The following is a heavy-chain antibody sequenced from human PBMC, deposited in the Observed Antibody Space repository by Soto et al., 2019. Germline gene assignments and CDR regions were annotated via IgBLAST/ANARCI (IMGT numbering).Heavy chain of an antibody. D-gene: IGHD3-10*01. J-gene: IGHJ6*02. CDR2: IYYSGST. Sequence: SETLSLSCTVSGGSIGSGGYYWGWIRQHPGKGLEWIGNIYYSGSTYYNPSLKSRVTISVDTSKNQFSLKLSSVTAADTAVYYCAQGYYGSGSYYKPLAYYYYGMDVWGQGTTVTVSS. CDR3: AQGYYGSGSYYKPLAYYYYGMDV. V-gene: IGHV4-31*03. CDR1: GGSIGSGGYY.